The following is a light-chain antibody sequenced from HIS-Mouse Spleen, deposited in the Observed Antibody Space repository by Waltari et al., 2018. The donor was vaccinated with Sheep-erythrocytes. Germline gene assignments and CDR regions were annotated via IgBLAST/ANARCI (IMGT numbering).Light chain of an antibody. CDR2: DVS. J-gene: IGLJ1*01. V-gene: IGLV2-11*01. CDR1: SSDVGGYHY. Sequence: QSALTQPRSVSGSPGQSVTISFTGTSSDVGGYHYVPWDQQHPGKAPKLMIYDVSKRPSGVPDRFSGSKSGNTASLTISGLQAEDEADYYCCSYAGSYNHVFATGTKVTVL. CDR3: CSYAGSYNHV.